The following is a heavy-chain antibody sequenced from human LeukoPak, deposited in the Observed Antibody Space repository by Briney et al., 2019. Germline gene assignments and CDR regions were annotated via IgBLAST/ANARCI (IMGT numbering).Heavy chain of an antibody. CDR2: IRSKAYGGTT. V-gene: IGHV3-49*03. D-gene: IGHD3-9*01. CDR1: GFTFGDYA. J-gene: IGHJ5*02. CDR3: TRDAGVFYDILTGYSNWFDP. Sequence: PGGSLRLSCTASGFTFGDYAMSWFRQAPGKGLEWVGFIRSKAYGGTTEYAASVKGRFTISRDDSKSIAYLQMNSLKTEDTAVYYCTRDAGVFYDILTGYSNWFDPWGQGTLVTVSS.